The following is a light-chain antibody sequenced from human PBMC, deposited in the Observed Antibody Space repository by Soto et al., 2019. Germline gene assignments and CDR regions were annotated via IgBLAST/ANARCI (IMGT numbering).Light chain of an antibody. Sequence: QSALTQPRSVSGSPGQSVTISCTGTSSDVGGYNYVSWYQQHPGKAPKLMIYDVSKRPSGVPDRFSGSKSGNTASLTIPGLQAEDEADYYCCSYAGSYTWDWVFGGGTKLTVL. CDR2: DVS. CDR1: SSDVGGYNY. V-gene: IGLV2-11*01. CDR3: CSYAGSYTWDWV. J-gene: IGLJ3*02.